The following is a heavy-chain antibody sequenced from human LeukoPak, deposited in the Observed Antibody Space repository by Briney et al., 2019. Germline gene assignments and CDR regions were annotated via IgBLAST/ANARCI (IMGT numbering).Heavy chain of an antibody. CDR2: ISYDGSNK. V-gene: IGHV3-30*18. D-gene: IGHD4-17*01. CDR1: GFTFSNYG. CDR3: AKGGTVTPLVDV. J-gene: IGHJ6*02. Sequence: GGSLRLSCAASGFTFSNYGMHWVRQAPGKGLEWVAVISYDGSNKYFADSVKGRFTISRDNSKNTLYLQMNSLRAEDTAMYYCAKGGTVTPLVDVWGQGTTVTVSS.